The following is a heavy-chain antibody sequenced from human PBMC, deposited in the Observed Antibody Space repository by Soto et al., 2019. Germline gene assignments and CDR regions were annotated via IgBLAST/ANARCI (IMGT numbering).Heavy chain of an antibody. Sequence: PGGSLRLSCAASGFTFRIFAMNWVRQAPGKGLEWVSTLTGSGNGTYYADSVKGRFTISRDNSKNMLYLQMNSLRVEDTAIYYCAKDLMGPYGAFDIWGQGTMVTVSS. D-gene: IGHD2-8*01. CDR3: AKDLMGPYGAFDI. J-gene: IGHJ3*02. V-gene: IGHV3-23*01. CDR2: LTGSGNGT. CDR1: GFTFRIFA.